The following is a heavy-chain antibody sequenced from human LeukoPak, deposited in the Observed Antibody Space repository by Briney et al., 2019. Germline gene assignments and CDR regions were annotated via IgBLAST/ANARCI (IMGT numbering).Heavy chain of an antibody. CDR3: ARGIVVQPSANWFDP. D-gene: IGHD2-2*01. V-gene: IGHV1-3*01. J-gene: IGHJ5*02. CDR1: GYTFSTYA. Sequence: GASVKVSCKTSGYTFSTYAIHWVRQATGQRLEWMGLINADDGNTRYSQRFQGRDTITRDTSANTAYMELSSLRFEDTAVYYCARGIVVQPSANWFDPWGQGTPVNVSS. CDR2: INADDGNT.